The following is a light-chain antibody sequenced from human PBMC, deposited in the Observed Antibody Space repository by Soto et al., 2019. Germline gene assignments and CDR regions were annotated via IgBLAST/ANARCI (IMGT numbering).Light chain of an antibody. CDR3: CSYPSASTLHV. J-gene: IGLJ1*01. CDR2: DVS. Sequence: QSVLTQPASVSGSPGQSITISCTGTSSDVGGYNSVSWYQQHPGKAPKLMIFDVSSRPSGVSNRFSGSKSGNTASLTISGLQAEDEADYSSCSYPSASTLHVFGTGTKVTDL. V-gene: IGLV2-14*01. CDR1: SSDVGGYNS.